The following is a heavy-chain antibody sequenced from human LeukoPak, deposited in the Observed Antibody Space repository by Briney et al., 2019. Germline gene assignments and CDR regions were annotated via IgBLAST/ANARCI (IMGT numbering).Heavy chain of an antibody. V-gene: IGHV1-69*06. CDR1: GGTFSSYA. CDR2: IIPIFGTA. J-gene: IGHJ4*02. CDR3: ATGYGGVVISH. D-gene: IGHD3-3*01. Sequence: ASVKVSCKASGGTFSSYAISWVRQAPGQGLEWMGRIIPIFGTANYAQKFQGRVTVTADKFTSTAYMELSSLRSEDTAVYYCATGYGGVVISHWGQGTLVTVSS.